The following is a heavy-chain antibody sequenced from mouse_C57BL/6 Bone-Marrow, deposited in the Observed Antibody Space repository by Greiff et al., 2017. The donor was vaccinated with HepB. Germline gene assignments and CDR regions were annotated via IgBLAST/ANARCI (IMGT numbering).Heavy chain of an antibody. Sequence: EVKLMESGGGLVKPGGSLKLSCAASGFTFSDYGMHWVRQAPEKGLEWVAYISSGSSTIYYADTVKGRFTISRGNAKNTLFLQMTSLRSEDTAMYYCARPGFAYWGQGTRVTVSA. V-gene: IGHV5-17*01. CDR1: GFTFSDYG. CDR3: ARPGFAY. CDR2: ISSGSSTI. J-gene: IGHJ3*01.